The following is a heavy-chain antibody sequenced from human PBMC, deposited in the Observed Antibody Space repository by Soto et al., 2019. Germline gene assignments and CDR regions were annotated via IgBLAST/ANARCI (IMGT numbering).Heavy chain of an antibody. CDR2: IDPSDSYT. V-gene: IGHV5-10-1*01. Sequence: GESLKISCQGSGYTFTTYWITWVRQMPGRGLEWMGRIDPSDSYTNYGPSFQGHVTISADKSTNTAYLEWRSLKASDSAIYYCACTRQDYGDRAYDYWGQGTLVTVSS. CDR3: ACTRQDYGDRAYDY. J-gene: IGHJ4*02. CDR1: GYTFTTYW. D-gene: IGHD2-21*02.